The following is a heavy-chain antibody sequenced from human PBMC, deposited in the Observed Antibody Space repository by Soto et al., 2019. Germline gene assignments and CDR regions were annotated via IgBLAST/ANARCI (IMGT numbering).Heavy chain of an antibody. CDR2: TYYRSKWYY. CDR3: ARGQQYSGRIFDY. Sequence: SQTLSLTCAITGDSVSSNSAGWSWVRQSPSRGLEWLGRTYYRSKWYYEYAVSVRGRITITPDTSKNHYSLQLNSVTPEDTAVYFCARGQQYSGRIFDYWGPGTLVTVSS. CDR1: GDSVSSNSAG. J-gene: IGHJ4*01. D-gene: IGHD1-26*01. V-gene: IGHV6-1*01.